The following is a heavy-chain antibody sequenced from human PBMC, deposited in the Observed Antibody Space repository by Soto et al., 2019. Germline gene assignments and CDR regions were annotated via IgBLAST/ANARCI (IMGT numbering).Heavy chain of an antibody. V-gene: IGHV1-58*01. CDR2: IVVGSGNT. CDR1: GFTFTSPA. J-gene: IGHJ6*02. Sequence: SVKVSCKASGFTFTSPAVQWVRQARGQRLEWIGWIVVGSGNTNYAQKFQERVTITRDMSTSTAYMELSSLRSEDTAVYYCAAGPLVRGAYYYGMDVWGQGTTVTVSS. D-gene: IGHD3-10*01. CDR3: AAGPLVRGAYYYGMDV.